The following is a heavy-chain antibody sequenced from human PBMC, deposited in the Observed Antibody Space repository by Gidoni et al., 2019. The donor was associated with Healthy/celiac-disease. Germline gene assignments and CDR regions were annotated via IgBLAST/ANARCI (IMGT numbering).Heavy chain of an antibody. CDR1: GFTFSSNS. Sequence: EVQLVESGGGLVKPGGSLRLSCAASGFTFSSNSMNWVRQAPGKGLEWVSSISSSSSYIYYADSVKGRFTISRDNAKNSLYLQMNSLRAEDTAVYYCARDLVSGSGGLKNWFDPWGQGTLVTVSS. J-gene: IGHJ5*02. CDR2: ISSSSSYI. D-gene: IGHD2-15*01. V-gene: IGHV3-21*01. CDR3: ARDLVSGSGGLKNWFDP.